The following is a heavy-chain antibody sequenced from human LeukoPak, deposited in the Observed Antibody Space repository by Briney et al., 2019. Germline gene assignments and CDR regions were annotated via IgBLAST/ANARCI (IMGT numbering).Heavy chain of an antibody. CDR3: AKETYYYDSSGYSYWFDP. V-gene: IGHV3-30*18. CDR1: GFTFSSYG. D-gene: IGHD3-22*01. Sequence: GGSLRLSCAASGFTFSSYGMHWVRQAPGKGLEWVAVISYDGSNKYYADSVKGRFTISRDNSKNTLYLQMNSLRAEDTAVYYCAKETYYYDSSGYSYWFDPWGQGTLVTVSS. CDR2: ISYDGSNK. J-gene: IGHJ5*02.